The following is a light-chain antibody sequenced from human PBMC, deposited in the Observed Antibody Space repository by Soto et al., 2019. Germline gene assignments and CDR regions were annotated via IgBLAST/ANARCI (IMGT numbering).Light chain of an antibody. Sequence: DFQMTQSPSSLSASVGDRVTITCQASQNIKNYLNWYQRKPGRAPKLLIYDASNLESGVPSRFRGSGSGTDLTFTISRLQPEDIATYYCQQYENLPTFGQGTRLEIK. J-gene: IGKJ5*01. CDR1: QNIKNY. V-gene: IGKV1-33*01. CDR3: QQYENLPT. CDR2: DAS.